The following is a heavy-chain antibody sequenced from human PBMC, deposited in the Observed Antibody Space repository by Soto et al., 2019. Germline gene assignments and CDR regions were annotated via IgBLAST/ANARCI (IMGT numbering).Heavy chain of an antibody. CDR3: TTDDPINRS. V-gene: IGHV3-15*01. Sequence: EVQLVESGGGLIKPGGSLRLSCAASGFTFSNAWMSWVRQAPGKGLEWAGRIKSRTNGGTTDYAAPVKGRFTISNDDSKNTLYLQMNSLRTEDTAVYYCTTDDPINRSWGQGTLVTVCS. CDR2: IKSRTNGGTT. CDR1: GFTFSNAW. J-gene: IGHJ4*02.